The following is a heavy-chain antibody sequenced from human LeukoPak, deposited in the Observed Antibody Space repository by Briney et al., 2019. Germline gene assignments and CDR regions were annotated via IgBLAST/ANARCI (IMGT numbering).Heavy chain of an antibody. D-gene: IGHD2-21*02. CDR2: ISVNNGNT. V-gene: IGHV1-18*01. CDR3: AREEREYCGGDCNDAFDI. CDR1: GYTFANYG. J-gene: IGHJ3*02. Sequence: ASVKVSCKASGYTFANYGISWVRQAPGQGLEWMAWISVNNGNTKYAQKFQGRVTITADESTSTAYMELSSLRSEDTAVYYCAREEREYCGGDCNDAFDIWGQGTMVTVSS.